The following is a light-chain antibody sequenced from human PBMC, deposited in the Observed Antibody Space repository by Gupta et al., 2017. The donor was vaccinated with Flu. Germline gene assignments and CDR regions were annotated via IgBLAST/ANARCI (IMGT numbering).Light chain of an antibody. CDR2: DVF. CDR3: NFDAGINNFV. V-gene: IGLV2-8*01. Sequence: QSALTQPPSASGSPGQSVTISCTGTSKDIGDSYVSWYQQHPGTAPKLVIYDVFKRPSAVPERFSGSKSGTTASPTLSGPQAEDEADDYCNFDAGINNFVFGSGTKLTVL. J-gene: IGLJ1*01. CDR1: SKDIGDSY.